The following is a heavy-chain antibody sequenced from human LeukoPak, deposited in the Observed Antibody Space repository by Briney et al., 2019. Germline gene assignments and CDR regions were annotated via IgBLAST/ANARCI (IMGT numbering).Heavy chain of an antibody. V-gene: IGHV1-3*01. CDR2: INAGNGNT. CDR1: GYTFTNYA. J-gene: IGHJ6*02. Sequence: ASVTVSFTASGYTFTNYAIHWVRQAPGQRLEWMGWINAGNGNTKYSQKFQGRVTISRDTSASTIYMELSSLTSEHTAVYYCARDLGFASGIFGGRGDYYYGMDVWGQGTTVTVSS. D-gene: IGHD3-3*01. CDR3: ARDLGFASGIFGGRGDYYYGMDV.